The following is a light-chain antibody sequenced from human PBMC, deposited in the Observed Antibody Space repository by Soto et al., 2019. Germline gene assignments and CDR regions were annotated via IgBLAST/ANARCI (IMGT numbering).Light chain of an antibody. J-gene: IGKJ4*01. V-gene: IGKV3-11*01. CDR2: DAS. Sequence: EIVLTQSPATLSLSPGERATLSCRASQSVSSYLAWYQQKPGQAPRLLIYDASNRATCIPARFSGSGSGTDFTLTISSLEPEDFAVYYCQQRSNWLITFGGGTKVEIK. CDR1: QSVSSY. CDR3: QQRSNWLIT.